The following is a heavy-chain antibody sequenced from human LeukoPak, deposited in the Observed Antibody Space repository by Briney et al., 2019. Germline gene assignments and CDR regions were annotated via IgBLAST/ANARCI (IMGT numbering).Heavy chain of an antibody. J-gene: IGHJ3*02. V-gene: IGHV3-30*04. Sequence: GGSLRLSCAASGLTFSSYAMHWVRQAPGKGLEWVAVISYDGSNKYYADSVKGRFTISRDNSKNTLYLQMNSLRAEDTAVYYCARRGRAAHAFDIWGQGTMVTVSS. CDR3: ARRGRAAHAFDI. CDR1: GLTFSSYA. CDR2: ISYDGSNK. D-gene: IGHD6-6*01.